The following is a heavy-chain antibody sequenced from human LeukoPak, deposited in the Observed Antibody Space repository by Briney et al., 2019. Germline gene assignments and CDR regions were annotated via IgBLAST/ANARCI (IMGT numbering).Heavy chain of an antibody. CDR2: INHSGST. D-gene: IGHD2-15*01. CDR3: ARCGRYSSSRPVDWFDP. V-gene: IGHV4-34*01. CDR1: GGSFSGYY. Sequence: PSETLSLTCAVYGGSFSGYYWSWIRQPPGKGLEWIGEINHSGSTNYNPSLKSRVTISVDTSKNQFSLKLSSVTAADTAVYYCARCGRYSSSRPVDWFDPWGQGTLVTVSS. J-gene: IGHJ5*02.